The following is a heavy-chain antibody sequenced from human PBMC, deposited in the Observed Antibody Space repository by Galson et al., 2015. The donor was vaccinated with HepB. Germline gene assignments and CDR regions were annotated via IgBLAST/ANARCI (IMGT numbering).Heavy chain of an antibody. CDR3: AREGRLGAEIFDY. CDR2: ISSSSSYI. CDR1: GFTFSSYS. Sequence: SLRLSCAASGFTFSSYSMNWVRQAPGKGLEWVSSISSSSSYIYCADSVKGRFTISRDNAKNSLYLQMNSLRAEDTAVYYCAREGRLGAEIFDYWGQGTLVTVSS. V-gene: IGHV3-21*01. D-gene: IGHD1-26*01. J-gene: IGHJ4*02.